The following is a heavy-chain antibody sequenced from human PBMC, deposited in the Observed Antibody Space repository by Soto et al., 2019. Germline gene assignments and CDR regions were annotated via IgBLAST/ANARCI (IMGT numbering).Heavy chain of an antibody. D-gene: IGHD6-19*01. Sequence: QVQLVQSGAEEKKPGASVKVSCKASGYTFTGYAMHWVRQAPGQRLEWMGWINAGNGNTKYSQKFQGRVTITRDTSASTAYMELSSLRSDDTAVYYCARAVAGAADFDYWGQGTLVTVSS. V-gene: IGHV1-3*05. CDR3: ARAVAGAADFDY. CDR2: INAGNGNT. J-gene: IGHJ4*02. CDR1: GYTFTGYA.